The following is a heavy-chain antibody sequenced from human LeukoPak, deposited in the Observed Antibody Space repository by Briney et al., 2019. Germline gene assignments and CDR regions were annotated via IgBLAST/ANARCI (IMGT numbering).Heavy chain of an antibody. CDR2: ISGSGGST. CDR1: GFTFSSYA. V-gene: IGHV3-23*01. CDR3: AKARQPYSSSSGFDY. J-gene: IGHJ4*02. Sequence: GESLKISCAASGFTFSSYAMSWVRQAPGKGLEWVSAISGSGGSTHYADSVKGRFTISRDNSKNTLYLQMNSLRAEDTAVYYCAKARQPYSSSSGFDYWSQGTLVTVSS. D-gene: IGHD6-6*01.